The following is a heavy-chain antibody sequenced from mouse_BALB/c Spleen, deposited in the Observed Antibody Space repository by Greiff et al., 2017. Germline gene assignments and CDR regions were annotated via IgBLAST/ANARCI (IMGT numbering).Heavy chain of an antibody. CDR3: ARKGVFPYAMDY. CDR1: GYTFTSYW. V-gene: IGHV1-7*01. CDR2: INPSTGYT. J-gene: IGHJ4*01. Sequence: QVQLQQSGAELAKPGASVKMSCKASGYTFTSYWMHWVKQRPGQGLEWIGYINPSTGYTEYNQKFKDKSTLAADKSSSTAYMQLSSLTSEDSAVYDRARKGVFPYAMDYWGQGTSVTVSS.